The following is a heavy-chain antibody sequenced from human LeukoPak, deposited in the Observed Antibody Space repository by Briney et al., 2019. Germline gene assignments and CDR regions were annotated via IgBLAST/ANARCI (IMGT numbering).Heavy chain of an antibody. V-gene: IGHV3-20*04. Sequence: GRSLRLSCAASGFTFDDYAMHWVRQVPGKGLEWVSGINWSGGSTGYADPLRGRFTISRDNAKNSLYLQMDSLRAEDTALYYCARAPITSPFYFDYWGQGTLVTVSS. J-gene: IGHJ4*02. D-gene: IGHD2-2*01. CDR2: INWSGGST. CDR3: ARAPITSPFYFDY. CDR1: GFTFDDYA.